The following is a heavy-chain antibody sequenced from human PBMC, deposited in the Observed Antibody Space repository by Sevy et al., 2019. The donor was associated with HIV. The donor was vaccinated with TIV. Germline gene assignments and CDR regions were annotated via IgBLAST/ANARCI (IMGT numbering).Heavy chain of an antibody. CDR3: ASPSLAWVVTADSDAFDI. J-gene: IGHJ3*02. Sequence: GGSLRLSCAASGFTFSSYSMNWVRQAPGKGLEWVSSISSSSSYIYYADSVKGRFTISRDNAKNSLYLQMNSLRAEDTAVYYCASPSLAWVVTADSDAFDIWGQGTMVTVSS. V-gene: IGHV3-21*01. D-gene: IGHD2-21*02. CDR1: GFTFSSYS. CDR2: ISSSSSYI.